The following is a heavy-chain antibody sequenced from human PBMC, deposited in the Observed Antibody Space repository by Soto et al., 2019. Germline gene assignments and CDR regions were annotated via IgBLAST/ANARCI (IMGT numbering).Heavy chain of an antibody. V-gene: IGHV4-34*01. CDR1: GGSFSGYY. CDR3: ATGVDWDYYYGMDV. Sequence: PSETLSLTCAVYGGSFSGYYWSWIRQPPGKGLEWIGEINHSGSTNYNPFLKSRVTISVDTSKNQFSLKLSSVTAADTAVYYCATGVDWDYYYGMDVWGHGTTVTASS. CDR2: INHSGST. J-gene: IGHJ6*02. D-gene: IGHD3-9*01.